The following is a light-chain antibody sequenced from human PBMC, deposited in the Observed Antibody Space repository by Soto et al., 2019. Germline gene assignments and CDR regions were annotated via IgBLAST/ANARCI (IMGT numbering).Light chain of an antibody. V-gene: IGKV4-1*01. CDR1: QSVLYSSNNKNY. CDR3: QQYYSTVT. Sequence: DIVMTQSPDSLAVSLGERATINCKSSQSVLYSSNNKNYLAWYQQKPGQPPKLLIYWASTRESGVPDRFSGSGSGTDFTLTSSRLQAEDVAVYYCQQYYSTVTFGGGTKVEIK. J-gene: IGKJ4*01. CDR2: WAS.